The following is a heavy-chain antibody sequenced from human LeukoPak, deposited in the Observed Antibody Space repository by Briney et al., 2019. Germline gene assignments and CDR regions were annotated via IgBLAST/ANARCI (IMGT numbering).Heavy chain of an antibody. CDR1: GFSLTTSEVG. CDR3: AHRRPVSANNYFDS. V-gene: IGHV2-5*02. CDR2: IYWDDVK. Sequence: SGPTLVKPTQPLTLTCTFSGFSLTTSEVGVGWIRQPPGKALEWLAFIYWDDVKRYSPSLRSRLTITKDTSKNQVVLTMTNMDPVDTATYYCAHRRPVSANNYFDSWGQGTLVTVSS. J-gene: IGHJ4*02. D-gene: IGHD5/OR15-5a*01.